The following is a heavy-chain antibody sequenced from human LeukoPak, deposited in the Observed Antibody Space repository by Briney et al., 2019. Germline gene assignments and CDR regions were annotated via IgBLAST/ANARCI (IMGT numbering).Heavy chain of an antibody. CDR2: INWNGGST. J-gene: IGHJ6*04. CDR3: AELGITMIGGV. Sequence: SGGSLRLSCAASGFTFDDYGMSWVRQAPGKGLECVSGINWNGGSTGYADSVKGRFTISGDNAKNSLYLQMKSLRAEDTALYYCAELGITMIGGVWGKGTTVTISS. D-gene: IGHD3-10*02. V-gene: IGHV3-20*04. CDR1: GFTFDDYG.